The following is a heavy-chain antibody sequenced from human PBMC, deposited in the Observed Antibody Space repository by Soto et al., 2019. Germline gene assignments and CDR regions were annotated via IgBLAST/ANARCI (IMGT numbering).Heavy chain of an antibody. D-gene: IGHD2-2*01. V-gene: IGHV3-30-3*01. Sequence: QVQLVESGGGVVQPGRSLRLSCAASGFTFSSYAMHWVRQAPGKGLEWVAVISYDGSNKYYADSVKGRFTISRDDSKNTLYLQMNSLRAEDTAVYYCARDEDVLVPAATLFDYWGQGTLVTVSS. J-gene: IGHJ4*02. CDR3: ARDEDVLVPAATLFDY. CDR2: ISYDGSNK. CDR1: GFTFSSYA.